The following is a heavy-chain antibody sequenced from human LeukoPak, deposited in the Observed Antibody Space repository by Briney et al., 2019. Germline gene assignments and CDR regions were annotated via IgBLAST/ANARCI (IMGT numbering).Heavy chain of an antibody. CDR3: ARDRWQQLVFFDY. J-gene: IGHJ4*02. Sequence: GGSLRLSCAASGFTFSSYWMSWVRQAPGKGLEWVANIKQDGSEKYHVDSVKGRFTISRDNAKNSLYLQMNSLRAEDTAVYYCARDRWQQLVFFDYWGQGTLVTVSS. D-gene: IGHD6-13*01. CDR1: GFTFSSYW. V-gene: IGHV3-7*01. CDR2: IKQDGSEK.